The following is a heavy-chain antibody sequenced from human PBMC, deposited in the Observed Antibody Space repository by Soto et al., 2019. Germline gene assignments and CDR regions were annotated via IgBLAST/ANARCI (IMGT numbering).Heavy chain of an antibody. CDR2: INHSGST. CDR1: GGSFSGYY. V-gene: IGHV4-34*01. D-gene: IGHD2-15*01. J-gene: IGHJ4*02. CDR3: ARVVVVVAATLPWPYYFDY. Sequence: ETLSLTCAVYGGSFSGYYWSWIRQPPGKGLEWIGEINHSGSTNYNPSLKSRVTISVDTSKNQFSLKLSSVTAADTAVYYCARVVVVVAATLPWPYYFDYWGQGTLVT.